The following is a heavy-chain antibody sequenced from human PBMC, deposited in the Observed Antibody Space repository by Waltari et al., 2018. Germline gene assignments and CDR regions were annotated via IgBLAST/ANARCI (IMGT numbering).Heavy chain of an antibody. CDR1: GGSVSSGSYY. J-gene: IGHJ6*03. V-gene: IGHV4-61*01. CDR2: IYYSGST. Sequence: LQESGPGLVKPSETLSLTCTVSGGSVSSGSYYWSWIRQPPGKGLEWIGYIYYSGSTNYNPSLKSRVTISVDTSKNQFSLKLSSVTAADTAVYYCARDRGPQINYYYYYYMDVWGKGTTVTVSS. CDR3: ARDRGPQINYYYYYYMDV.